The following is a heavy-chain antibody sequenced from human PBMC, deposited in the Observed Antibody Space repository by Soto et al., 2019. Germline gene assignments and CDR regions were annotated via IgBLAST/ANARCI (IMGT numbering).Heavy chain of an antibody. V-gene: IGHV1-46*01. J-gene: IGHJ6*02. D-gene: IGHD3-9*01. CDR1: GYTFTNYY. CDR3: ARGVNYDVLTGPKYYGMDV. Sequence: ASVKVSCKSSGYTFTNYYMHWVRQAPGQVLEWLGIINPVGGTTSYAQKFQGRVTLTRDTSTSTVYLEMSSLTSEDTAVYFCARGVNYDVLTGPKYYGMDVWGQGTTVTVSS. CDR2: INPVGGTT.